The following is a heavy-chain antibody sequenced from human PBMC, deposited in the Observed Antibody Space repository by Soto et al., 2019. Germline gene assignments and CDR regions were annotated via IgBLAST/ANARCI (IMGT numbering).Heavy chain of an antibody. CDR1: GGSISSYY. Sequence: SETLSLTCSVSGGSISSYYWSWIRQPPGKGLEWIGYIYYSGSTKYNPSLKSRVTISVDTSKNQFSLKLSSVTAADTAVYYCARGDGILYNWFDPWGQGTLVTVSS. CDR2: IYYSGST. J-gene: IGHJ5*02. D-gene: IGHD3-10*01. V-gene: IGHV4-59*01. CDR3: ARGDGILYNWFDP.